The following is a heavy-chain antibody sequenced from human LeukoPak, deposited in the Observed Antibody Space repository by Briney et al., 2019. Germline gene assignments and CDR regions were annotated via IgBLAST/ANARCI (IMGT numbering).Heavy chain of an antibody. CDR3: ARGLVDWVGSGWYY. Sequence: GGSLRLSCAASGFTFSSYGMHWVRQAPGKGLEWVAFIRYDGSNKYYADSVKGRFTISRDNSKNTLYLQMNSLRAEDMAVYYCARGLVDWVGSGWYYWGQGTLVTVSS. CDR2: IRYDGSNK. J-gene: IGHJ4*02. CDR1: GFTFSSYG. D-gene: IGHD6-19*01. V-gene: IGHV3-30*02.